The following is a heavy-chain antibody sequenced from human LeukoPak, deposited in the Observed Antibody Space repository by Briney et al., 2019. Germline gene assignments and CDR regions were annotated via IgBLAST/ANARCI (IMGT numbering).Heavy chain of an antibody. V-gene: IGHV4-59*12. J-gene: IGHJ3*02. CDR3: ARDRIVGATKGGAFDI. CDR1: GGSISSYY. D-gene: IGHD1-26*01. CDR2: IYYSGST. Sequence: SETLSLTCTVSGGSISSYYWSWIRQPPGKGLEWIGYIYYSGSTNYNPSLKSRVTISVDTSKNQFSLKLSSVTAADTAVYYCARDRIVGATKGGAFDIWGQGTMVTVSS.